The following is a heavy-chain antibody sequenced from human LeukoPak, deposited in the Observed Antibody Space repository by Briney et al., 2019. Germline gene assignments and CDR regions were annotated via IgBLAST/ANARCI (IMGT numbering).Heavy chain of an antibody. CDR1: GFTFSSYA. J-gene: IGHJ4*02. CDR3: AQRPDSSGYYDY. V-gene: IGHV3-23*01. CDR2: VSGSGGST. D-gene: IGHD3-22*01. Sequence: PGGSLRLSCAASGFTFSSYAMSWVRQAPGKGLEWVSAVSGSGGSTYYADSVKGRFTISRDNSKNTLHLQMNSLRAEDTAVYYCAQRPDSSGYYDYWGQRTLDTVSS.